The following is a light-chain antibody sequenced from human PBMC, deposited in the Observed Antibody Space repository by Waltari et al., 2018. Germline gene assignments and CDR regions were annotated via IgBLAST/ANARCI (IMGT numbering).Light chain of an antibody. CDR2: GNN. J-gene: IGLJ2*01. Sequence: QSALTQPPSVSGAPGQRVTISCTGSGPNIRAGYDVHWYQQFPGTVPKLLLSGNNNRPSGVPDRFSASKTGTSASLAITGLQAEDEADYYCQSYDRSLSVVFGGGTKLTVL. V-gene: IGLV1-40*01. CDR3: QSYDRSLSVV. CDR1: GPNIRAGYD.